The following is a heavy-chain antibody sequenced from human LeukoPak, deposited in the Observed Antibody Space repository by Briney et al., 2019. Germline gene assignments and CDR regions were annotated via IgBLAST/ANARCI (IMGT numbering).Heavy chain of an antibody. V-gene: IGHV3-21*01. D-gene: IGHD6-6*01. Sequence: GGSLRLSCAASGFTFSSYSMNWVRQAPGKGLEWVSSISSSSSYIYYADSVKGRFTISRDNAKNSLYLQMNSLRAEDTAVYYCARAARPHAFDIWGQGTMVTVSS. CDR2: ISSSSSYI. CDR3: ARAARPHAFDI. CDR1: GFTFSSYS. J-gene: IGHJ3*02.